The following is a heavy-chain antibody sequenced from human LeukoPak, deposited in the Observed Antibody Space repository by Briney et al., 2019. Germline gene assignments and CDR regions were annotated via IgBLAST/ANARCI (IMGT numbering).Heavy chain of an antibody. CDR1: GGSFSGYY. CDR3: ARGDGTTLGGDAFDI. CDR2: INHSGST. J-gene: IGHJ3*02. D-gene: IGHD1-1*01. Sequence: TSETLSLTCAVYGGSFSGYYWSWLRQPPGKGLEWIGEINHSGSTNYNPSLKSRVTISVDTSKNQFSPKLSSVTAADAAVYYCARGDGTTLGGDAFDIWGQGTMVTVSS. V-gene: IGHV4-34*01.